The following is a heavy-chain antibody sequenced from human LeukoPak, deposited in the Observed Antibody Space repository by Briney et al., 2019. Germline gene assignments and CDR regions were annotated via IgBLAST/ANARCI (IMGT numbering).Heavy chain of an antibody. CDR2: INHSGST. J-gene: IGHJ6*02. CDR1: GGSFSGYY. D-gene: IGHD3-16*01. Sequence: PSETLSLTCAVYGGSFSGYYWSWIRQPPGKGLEWIGEINHSGSTNYNPSLKSRVTISVDTSKNQFSLKLSSVTAADTAVYYCARARYVRYYGMDVWGQGTTDTVSS. V-gene: IGHV4-34*01. CDR3: ARARYVRYYGMDV.